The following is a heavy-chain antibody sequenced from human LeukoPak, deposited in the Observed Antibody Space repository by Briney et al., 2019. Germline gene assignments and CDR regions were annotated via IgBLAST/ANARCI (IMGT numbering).Heavy chain of an antibody. J-gene: IGHJ3*02. CDR2: IYYSGST. Sequence: SETLSLTCTVSYGSVSNDNYYWSWIRQPPGKGLEWIGYIYYSGSTNYNPSLKSRVTISLDTSKNQFSLKLSSVTAADTAVYYCAKGQAHRYSGSLSDAFDIWGQGTMVTVSS. CDR3: AKGQAHRYSGSLSDAFDI. V-gene: IGHV4-61*01. CDR1: YGSVSNDNYY. D-gene: IGHD1-26*01.